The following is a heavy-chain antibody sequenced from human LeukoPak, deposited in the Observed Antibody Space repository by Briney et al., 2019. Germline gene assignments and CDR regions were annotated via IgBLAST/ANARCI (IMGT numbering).Heavy chain of an antibody. CDR2: IYSSGIT. D-gene: IGHD1-26*01. Sequence: SETLFLTCTVSGGAITSYYWSWIRQPPGKGLEWIGYIYSSGITRDNPSLNSRVTISVDTSKNQFSLRLSSVTAADTAMYYCARERGNLRGDAFDIWGQGTMVTVSS. CDR1: GGAITSYY. CDR3: ARERGNLRGDAFDI. V-gene: IGHV4-59*01. J-gene: IGHJ3*02.